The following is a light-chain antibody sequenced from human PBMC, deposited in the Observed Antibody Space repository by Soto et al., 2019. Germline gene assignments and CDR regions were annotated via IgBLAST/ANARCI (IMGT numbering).Light chain of an antibody. CDR1: SSDVGRYDY. V-gene: IGLV2-11*01. J-gene: IGLJ7*01. CDR3: CSFAGSFSYV. Sequence: QSALTQPRSVSGSPGQSVTISCTGTSSDVGRYDYVSWYQQHPGKAPKLIIYDVTERPAGVPDRFSGSKSGNTASLTISGLQAEDEADYSCCSFAGSFSYVFGGGTHLTVL. CDR2: DVT.